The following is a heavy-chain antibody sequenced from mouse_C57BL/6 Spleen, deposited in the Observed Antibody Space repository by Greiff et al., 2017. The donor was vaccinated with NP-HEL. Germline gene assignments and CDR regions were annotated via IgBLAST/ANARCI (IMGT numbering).Heavy chain of an antibody. D-gene: IGHD1-1*01. CDR1: GFTFSDYG. J-gene: IGHJ1*03. Sequence: EVNVVESGGGLVKPGGSLKLSCAASGFTFSDYGMHWVRQAPEKGLEWVAYISSGSSTIYYADTVKGRFTISRDNAQNTLFLQMTSLRSEDTAMYYCARLATTVVAHWYFDVWGTGTTVTVSS. CDR2: ISSGSSTI. V-gene: IGHV5-17*01. CDR3: ARLATTVVAHWYFDV.